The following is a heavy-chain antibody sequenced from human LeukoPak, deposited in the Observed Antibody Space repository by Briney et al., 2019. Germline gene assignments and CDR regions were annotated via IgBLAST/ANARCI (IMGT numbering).Heavy chain of an antibody. CDR2: ITGDNKA. CDR1: GFAYDHCS. D-gene: IGHD3-10*01. Sequence: HAGGSLRLSCVGSGFAYDHCSMNWVRQAPGKGLEWLSYITGDNKAYYADSLKGRFVISRDNAKNSVYLQMNSLSVEDTAVYYCVRGGVADGNYFGDWGQGTVATVSS. V-gene: IGHV3-48*01. J-gene: IGHJ4*02. CDR3: VRGGVADGNYFGD.